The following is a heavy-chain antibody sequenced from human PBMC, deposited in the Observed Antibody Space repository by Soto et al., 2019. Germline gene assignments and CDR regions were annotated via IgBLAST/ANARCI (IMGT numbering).Heavy chain of an antibody. CDR2: ISRSGSNI. CDR1: GFIFSSFE. CDR3: ARVYYGSQNDYKPRFDC. D-gene: IGHD3-16*01. Sequence: GGSLRLSCTASGFIFSSFEMTWVRQAPGKGLEWISSISRSGSNINYADSVKGRFTISRDNANRSLHLLMHSLRGEDTATYYCARVYYGSQNDYKPRFDCWGQGTLVTVSS. V-gene: IGHV3-48*03. J-gene: IGHJ4*02.